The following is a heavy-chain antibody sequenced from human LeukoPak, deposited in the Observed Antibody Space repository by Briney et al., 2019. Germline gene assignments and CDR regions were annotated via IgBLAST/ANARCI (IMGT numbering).Heavy chain of an antibody. V-gene: IGHV4-30-2*01. Sequence: PSETLSLTCAVSGGSISSGGYSWSWIRQPPGKGLEWIGYIYHSGSTYYNPSLKSRVTISVDRSKNQFSLKLSSVTAADTAVYYCARFIAAAGTRYFDYWGQGTLVTVSS. CDR1: GGSISSGGYS. CDR2: IYHSGST. D-gene: IGHD6-13*01. J-gene: IGHJ4*02. CDR3: ARFIAAAGTRYFDY.